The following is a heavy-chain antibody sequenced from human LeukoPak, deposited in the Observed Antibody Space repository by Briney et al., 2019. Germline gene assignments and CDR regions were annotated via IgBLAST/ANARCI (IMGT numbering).Heavy chain of an antibody. J-gene: IGHJ4*02. CDR1: GYTFTGYY. CDR2: INPNSGGT. Sequence: GASVKVSCKASGYTFTGYYMHWVRQAPGQGLEWMGWINPNSGGTNYAQKFQGRVTMTRDTSISTAYMELSRLRSDDTAVYYCARELSSSMYMITSYFDYWGQGTLVTVSS. D-gene: IGHD3-16*01. CDR3: ARELSSSMYMITSYFDY. V-gene: IGHV1-2*02.